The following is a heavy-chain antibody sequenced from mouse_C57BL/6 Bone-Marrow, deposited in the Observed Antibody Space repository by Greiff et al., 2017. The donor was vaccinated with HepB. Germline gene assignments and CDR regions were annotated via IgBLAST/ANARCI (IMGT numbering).Heavy chain of an antibody. CDR1: EYEFPSHD. Sequence: EVKLVESGGGLVQPGESLKLSCESNEYEFPSHDMSWVRKTPEKRLELVAAINSDGGSTYYPDTMERRFIISRDNTKKTLYLQMSSLRSEDTALYYCARLGGYDYDDAMDYWGQGTSVTVSS. D-gene: IGHD2-4*01. CDR2: INSDGGST. V-gene: IGHV5-2*01. CDR3: ARLGGYDYDDAMDY. J-gene: IGHJ4*01.